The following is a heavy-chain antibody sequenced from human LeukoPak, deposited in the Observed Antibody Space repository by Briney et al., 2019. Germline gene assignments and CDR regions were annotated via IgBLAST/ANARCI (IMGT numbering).Heavy chain of an antibody. CDR1: GFAFSNYW. V-gene: IGHV3-74*01. Sequence: PGGSLRLSCAASGFAFSNYWMHSVRQAPGKVLVWVSRINSDGINTSYADSVKGRFTISRDNAKNTLYLQMNSLRAEDTAVYYCAREHYDFWSYYYYYYMDVWGKGTTVTVSS. CDR3: AREHYDFWSYYYYYYMDV. D-gene: IGHD3-3*01. CDR2: INSDGINT. J-gene: IGHJ6*03.